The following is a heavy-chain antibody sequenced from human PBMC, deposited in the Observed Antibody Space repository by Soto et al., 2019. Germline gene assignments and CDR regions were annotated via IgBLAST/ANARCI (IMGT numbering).Heavy chain of an antibody. D-gene: IGHD2-21*02. J-gene: IGHJ6*02. CDR2: MYNTGST. Sequence: SETLSLTCTVSGGSISSYYWSWIRKPPGKGLELIGYMYNTGSTIYNPSLKSRVTISVDTSKNQFSLKLNSVTAADTAVYYCARDLWGYCGADCYPLDVWGQGTTVTVSS. CDR1: GGSISSYY. CDR3: ARDLWGYCGADCYPLDV. V-gene: IGHV4-59*01.